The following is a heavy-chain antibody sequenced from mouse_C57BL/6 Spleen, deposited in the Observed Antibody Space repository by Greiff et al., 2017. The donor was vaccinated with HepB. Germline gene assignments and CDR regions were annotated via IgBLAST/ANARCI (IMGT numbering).Heavy chain of an antibody. CDR3: ARRTTVVENYFDY. D-gene: IGHD1-1*01. V-gene: IGHV1-42*01. CDR2: INPSTGGT. Sequence: VQLQQSGPELVKPGASVKISCKASGYSFTGYYMNWVKQSPEKSLEWIGEINPSTGGTTYNQKFKAKATLTVDKSSSTAYMQLKSLTSEDSAVYYCARRTTVVENYFDYWGQGTTLTVSS. CDR1: GYSFTGYY. J-gene: IGHJ2*01.